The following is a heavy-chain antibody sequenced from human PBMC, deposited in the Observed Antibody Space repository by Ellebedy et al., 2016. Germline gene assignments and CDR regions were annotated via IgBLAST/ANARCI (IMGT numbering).Heavy chain of an antibody. J-gene: IGHJ6*03. Sequence: SVKVSCXASGYTFTSYGISWVRQAPGQGLEWMGGIIPIFGTANYAQKFQGRVTITADESTSTAYMELSSLRSEDTAVYYCARTVADTAMAIYYYYYMDVWGKGTTVTVSS. CDR1: GYTFTSYG. V-gene: IGHV1-69*13. CDR2: IIPIFGTA. D-gene: IGHD5-18*01. CDR3: ARTVADTAMAIYYYYYMDV.